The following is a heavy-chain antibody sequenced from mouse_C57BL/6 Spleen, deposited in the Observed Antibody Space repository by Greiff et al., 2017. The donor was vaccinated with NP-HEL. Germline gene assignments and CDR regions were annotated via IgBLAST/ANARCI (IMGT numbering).Heavy chain of an antibody. Sequence: EVQLQQSGPELVKPGDSVKISCKASGYSFTGYFMNWVMQSHGKSLEWIGRINPYNGDTFYNQKFKGKATLTVDKSSSTAHMELRSLTSEDSAVYYCAREDYYDYGGAWFAYWGQGTLVTVSA. V-gene: IGHV1-20*01. CDR3: AREDYYDYGGAWFAY. D-gene: IGHD2-4*01. J-gene: IGHJ3*01. CDR2: INPYNGDT. CDR1: GYSFTGYF.